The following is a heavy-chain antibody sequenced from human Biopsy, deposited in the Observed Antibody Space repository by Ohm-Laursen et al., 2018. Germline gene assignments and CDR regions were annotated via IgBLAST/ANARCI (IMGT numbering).Heavy chain of an antibody. CDR2: ISYTGYT. V-gene: IGHV4-59*11. D-gene: IGHD4-23*01. J-gene: IGHJ4*02. Sequence: ETLSLTCTVSGRSFTGHYWSWIRQPPGKGLEWIGHISYTGYTSYNASLKSRVTISVDTSRNHFSLRLSSLTAADTAVYYCARGSNDFGGLYFPRWGQGTLLTVSS. CDR3: ARGSNDFGGLYFPR. CDR1: GRSFTGHY.